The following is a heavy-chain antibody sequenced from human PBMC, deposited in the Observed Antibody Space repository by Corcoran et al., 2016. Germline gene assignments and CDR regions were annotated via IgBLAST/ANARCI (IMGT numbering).Heavy chain of an antibody. D-gene: IGHD4-17*01. Sequence: QVQLQESGPGLVKPSGTLSLTYAVSGGSVSSTKWWSWVRQPPGEGLEWIGEMYHSGTPNYNPSLKSRVTISVDKSKGQFSLKLNSVTAADTAVYYCARDWSNDDFRDWGQGTLVTVSS. CDR3: ARDWSNDDFRD. V-gene: IGHV4-4*02. CDR2: MYHSGTP. J-gene: IGHJ4*02. CDR1: GGSVSSTKW.